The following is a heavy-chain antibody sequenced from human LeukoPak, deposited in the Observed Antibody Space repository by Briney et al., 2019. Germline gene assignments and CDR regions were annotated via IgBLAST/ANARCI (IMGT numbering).Heavy chain of an antibody. CDR3: AKDNYYDSSGYYFWDY. V-gene: IGHV3-21*01. J-gene: IGHJ4*02. D-gene: IGHD3-22*01. CDR1: GFTFSSYS. Sequence: GGSLRLSCAASGFTFSSYSMNWVRQAPGKGLEWVSSISSSSSYIYYADSVKGRFTISRDNAKNSLYLQMNSLRAEDTAVYYCAKDNYYDSSGYYFWDYWGQGTLVTVSS. CDR2: ISSSSSYI.